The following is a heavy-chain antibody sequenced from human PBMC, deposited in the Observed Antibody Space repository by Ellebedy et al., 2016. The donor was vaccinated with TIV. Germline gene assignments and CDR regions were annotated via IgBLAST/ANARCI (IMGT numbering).Heavy chain of an antibody. Sequence: GESLKISXAASGFTFSSYSMNWVRQAPGKGLEWVSSISSSSSYIYYADSVKGRFTIPRDNAKNSLYLQMNSLRAEDTAVYYCARSLGDYYDSSGYRTHFDYWGQGTLVTVSS. D-gene: IGHD3-22*01. CDR3: ARSLGDYYDSSGYRTHFDY. CDR1: GFTFSSYS. V-gene: IGHV3-21*01. J-gene: IGHJ4*02. CDR2: ISSSSSYI.